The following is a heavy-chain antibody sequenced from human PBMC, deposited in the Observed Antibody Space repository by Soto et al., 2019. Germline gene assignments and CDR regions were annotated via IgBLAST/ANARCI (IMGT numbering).Heavy chain of an antibody. V-gene: IGHV3-64D*06. CDR2: ISSNGGST. Sequence: GGSLRLSCSAPGFTFSSYAMHWVRQAPGKGLEYVSAISSNGGSTYYADSVKGRFTISRDNSKNTLYPQMSSLRAEDTAVYYCVKGRVEYSSSAGYFDYWGQGTLVTVS. J-gene: IGHJ4*02. D-gene: IGHD6-6*01. CDR3: VKGRVEYSSSAGYFDY. CDR1: GFTFSSYA.